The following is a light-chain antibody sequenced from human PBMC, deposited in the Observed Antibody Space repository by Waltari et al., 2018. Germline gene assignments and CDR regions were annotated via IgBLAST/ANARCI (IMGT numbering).Light chain of an antibody. J-gene: IGKJ1*01. V-gene: IGKV3-15*01. CDR3: HQYNNWPPGGT. CDR1: QSVGIN. Sequence: EIVMTQSPAALSVSPGERATLSCRASQSVGINSAWYQQKPGQAPRLLISTASTRATGIPARFSGSGSGTEFTLTINSLQSEDSAIYYCHQYNNWPPGGTFGQGTKVELK. CDR2: TAS.